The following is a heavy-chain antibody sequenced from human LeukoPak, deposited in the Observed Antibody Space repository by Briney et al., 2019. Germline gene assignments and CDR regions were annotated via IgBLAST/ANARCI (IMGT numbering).Heavy chain of an antibody. V-gene: IGHV3-74*01. CDR1: GFTFSSYW. Sequence: TGGSLRLSCAASGFTFSSYWMHWVRQAPGKGLVWVSRINSDGSSTSYADSVKGRFTISRDNAKNTLYLQMNSLRAEDTAVYYCARVLQAATLWRFHDYWGQGTLVTVSS. D-gene: IGHD2-15*01. J-gene: IGHJ4*02. CDR3: ARVLQAATLWRFHDY. CDR2: INSDGSST.